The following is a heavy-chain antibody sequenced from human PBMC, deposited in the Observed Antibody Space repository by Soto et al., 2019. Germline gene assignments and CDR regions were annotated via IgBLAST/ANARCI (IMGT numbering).Heavy chain of an antibody. CDR1: GFTFSSYS. Sequence: EVQLVESGGGLVKPGGSLRLSCAASGFTFSSYSMNWVRQAPGKGLEWVSSISSSSSYIYYADSVKGRFTISRDNAKKSLYLLMNSLGAEETAVYYCGRDRVGCNSLFDDWGQGTLVTVSS. V-gene: IGHV3-21*01. CDR3: GRDRVGCNSLFDD. D-gene: IGHD4-4*01. J-gene: IGHJ4*02. CDR2: ISSSSSYI.